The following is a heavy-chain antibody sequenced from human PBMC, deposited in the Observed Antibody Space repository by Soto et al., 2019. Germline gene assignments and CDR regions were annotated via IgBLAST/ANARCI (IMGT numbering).Heavy chain of an antibody. CDR2: ISSNSTAF. J-gene: IGHJ5*02. CDR3: ATGDWSRTINFDT. CDR1: GFLFSHYY. Sequence: NLLESGGGLVKPGGSLRLSCEGSGFLFSHYYMSWIRQGPEKRLELVAYISSNSTAFYYADSLKGRFTVSKDDAKKSVFLQMTSVTSDDTATYYCATGDWSRTINFDTWGEGTQVIVSA. D-gene: IGHD2-2*01. V-gene: IGHV3-11*01.